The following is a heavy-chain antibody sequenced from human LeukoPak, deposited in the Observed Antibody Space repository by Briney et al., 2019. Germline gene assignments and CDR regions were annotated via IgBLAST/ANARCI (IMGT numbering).Heavy chain of an antibody. CDR2: IYAGGRT. CDR1: GFTVSSNY. D-gene: IGHD6-6*01. V-gene: IGHV3-53*01. Sequence: GGSLRLSCVASGFTVSSNYMTWVRQAPGKGLERVSVIYAGGRTYYADSVKGRFTISRDNSKDTLYLQMNNLRAEDTAVYYCARGRLAASTHAIDCWGQGTLVTVSS. CDR3: ARGRLAASTHAIDC. J-gene: IGHJ4*02.